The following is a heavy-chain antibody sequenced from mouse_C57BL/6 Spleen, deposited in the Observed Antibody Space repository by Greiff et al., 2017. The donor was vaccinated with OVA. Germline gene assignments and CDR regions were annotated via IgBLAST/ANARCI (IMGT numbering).Heavy chain of an antibody. CDR2: IRNKANGYTT. CDR1: GFTFTDYY. Sequence: EVNVVESGGGLVQPGGSLSLSCAASGFTFTDYYMSWVRQPPGKALEWLGFIRNKANGYTTEYSASVKGRFTISRDNSQSILYLQMNALRAEDSATYYCARSENYAMDYWGQGTSVTVSS. V-gene: IGHV7-3*01. CDR3: ARSENYAMDY. J-gene: IGHJ4*01.